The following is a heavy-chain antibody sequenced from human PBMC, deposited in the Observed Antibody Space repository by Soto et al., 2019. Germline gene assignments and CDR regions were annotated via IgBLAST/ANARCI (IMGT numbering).Heavy chain of an antibody. CDR3: VRDEDYGDYYYYYGMDV. D-gene: IGHD4-17*01. V-gene: IGHV3-48*02. CDR1: GFTFSSYS. Sequence: EVQLVESGGGLVQPGGSLRLSCAASGFTFSSYSMNWVRQAPGKGLEWVSYISSSSSTIYYADSVKGRFTISRDNAKNSLYLQMNSLRDEDTAVYYCVRDEDYGDYYYYYGMDVWGQGTTVTVSS. J-gene: IGHJ6*02. CDR2: ISSSSSTI.